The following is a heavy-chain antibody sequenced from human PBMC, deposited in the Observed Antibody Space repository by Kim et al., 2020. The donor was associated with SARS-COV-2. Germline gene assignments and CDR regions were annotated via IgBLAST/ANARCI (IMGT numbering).Heavy chain of an antibody. D-gene: IGHD2-15*01. Sequence: SETLSLTCTVSGGSISSGDYYWSWIRQPPGKGLEWIGYIYYSGSTYYNPSLKSRVTISVDTSKNQFSLKLSSVTAADTAVYYCARETPSDCSGGSCYRRGQAFDFWGQGTMVTGSS. J-gene: IGHJ3*01. V-gene: IGHV4-30-4*01. CDR2: IYYSGST. CDR1: GGSISSGDYY. CDR3: ARETPSDCSGGSCYRRGQAFDF.